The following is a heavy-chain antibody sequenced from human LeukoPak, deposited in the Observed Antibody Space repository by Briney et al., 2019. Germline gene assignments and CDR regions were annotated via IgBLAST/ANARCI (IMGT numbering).Heavy chain of an antibody. CDR1: GFTFSDYA. CDR3: AKDPGYYDSSGYYGY. J-gene: IGHJ4*02. Sequence: GGSLRLSCAASGFTFSDYALSWVRQTPGKGLEWVAATTGSSGDTYHADSVKGRFAISRDNSKNTLYVQMNSLRAEDTAVYYCAKDPGYYDSSGYYGYWGQGTLVTVSS. D-gene: IGHD3-22*01. CDR2: TTGSSGDT. V-gene: IGHV3-23*01.